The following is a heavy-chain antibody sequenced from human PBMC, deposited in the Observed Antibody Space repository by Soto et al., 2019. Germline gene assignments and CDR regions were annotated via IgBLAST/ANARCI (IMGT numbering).Heavy chain of an antibody. J-gene: IGHJ4*02. CDR3: AKGGRQWLVTSDFNY. CDR2: VSHDGRNT. D-gene: IGHD6-19*01. V-gene: IGHV3-30*18. CDR1: GFTFSDYA. Sequence: VQLVESGGGVVQPGRSLRLSCAASGFTFSDYAMHWVRQAPGKGLEWVAVVSHDGRNTHYADSVKGRFTISRDSSKNTVSLEMTSMRAEDAAVYYWAKGGRQWLVTSDFNYWGQGALVTVSS.